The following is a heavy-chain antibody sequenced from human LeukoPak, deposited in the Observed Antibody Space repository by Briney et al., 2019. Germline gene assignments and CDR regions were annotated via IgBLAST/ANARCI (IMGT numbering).Heavy chain of an antibody. CDR1: GGSFSGYY. CDR2: INHSGST. V-gene: IGHV4-34*01. D-gene: IGHD5-18*01. CDR3: VSPRGFSYGYFDY. Sequence: SETLSLTSAVYGGSFSGYYWSWIRRPPGKGLEWIGEINHSGSTNYNPSLKSRVTISADTSKNQFSLTLGSVSATDTAVYYCVSPRGFSYGYFDYWGQGTLVTVSS. J-gene: IGHJ4*02.